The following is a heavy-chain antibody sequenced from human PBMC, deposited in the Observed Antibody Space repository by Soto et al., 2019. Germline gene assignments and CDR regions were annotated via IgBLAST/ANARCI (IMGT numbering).Heavy chain of an antibody. CDR2: INAGNGNT. Sequence: GASVKVSCKASGYTFTSYAMHWVRQAPGQRLEWMGWINAGNGNTKYSQKFQGRVTITRDTSASTACMELSSLRSEDTAVYYCARSIAVVTALDYWGQGTLVTVSS. CDR3: ARSIAVVTALDY. D-gene: IGHD2-21*02. V-gene: IGHV1-3*01. CDR1: GYTFTSYA. J-gene: IGHJ4*02.